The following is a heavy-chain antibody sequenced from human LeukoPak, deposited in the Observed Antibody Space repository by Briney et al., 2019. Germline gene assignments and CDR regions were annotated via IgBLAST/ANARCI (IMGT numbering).Heavy chain of an antibody. J-gene: IGHJ4*02. CDR2: ISWNGGNI. CDR3: AKDTTSSSGWYYFNY. D-gene: IGHD6-19*01. V-gene: IGHV3-9*01. Sequence: GGSLRLSCAASGFSFSDYWMSWVRQVPGKGLEWVSGISWNGGNIDYAASVKGRFTISRDNARNSLYLQMDSLRAEDTALYYCAKDTTSSSGWYYFNYWGQGTLVTVSS. CDR1: GFSFSDYW.